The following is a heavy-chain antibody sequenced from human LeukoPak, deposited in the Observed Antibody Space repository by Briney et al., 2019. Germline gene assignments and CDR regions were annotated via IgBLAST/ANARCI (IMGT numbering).Heavy chain of an antibody. Sequence: SETLSLTCTVSGYSISSGYYWGWIRQPPGKGLEWIGYIYYSGSTNYNPSLKSRVTISVDTSKNQFSLKLSSVTAADTAVYYCARGLGAGDYGDPLYYYYYYYMDVWGKGTTVTVSS. V-gene: IGHV4-61*01. CDR1: GYSISSGYY. CDR3: ARGLGAGDYGDPLYYYYYYYMDV. J-gene: IGHJ6*03. CDR2: IYYSGST. D-gene: IGHD4-17*01.